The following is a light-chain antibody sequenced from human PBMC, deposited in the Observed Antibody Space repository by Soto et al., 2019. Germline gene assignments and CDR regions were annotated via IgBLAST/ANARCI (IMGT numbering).Light chain of an antibody. V-gene: IGLV1-44*01. CDR1: SSNIGSKS. J-gene: IGLJ2*01. CDR3: AAWDDRLNVLV. Sequence: QSVLTQPPSVSGTPGQRFNTSCSGSSSNIGSKSVSWYQHLPQTAPKLLIYSNNQRPSGVPGRFSGSKSGTSASLAISGLQSDDETQYYCAAWDDRLNVLVFGGGIKLTVL. CDR2: SNN.